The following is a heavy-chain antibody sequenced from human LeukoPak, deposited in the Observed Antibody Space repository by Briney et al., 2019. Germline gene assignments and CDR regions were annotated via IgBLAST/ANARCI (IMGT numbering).Heavy chain of an antibody. J-gene: IGHJ4*02. CDR2: ISYDGSNK. CDR3: AREGIYYDSSGYYREAYFDY. D-gene: IGHD3-22*01. V-gene: IGHV3-30*03. Sequence: GGSLRLSCAASGFTFSSYGMHWVRQAPGKGLEWVAVISYDGSNKYYADSVKGRFTISRDNSKNTLYLQMNSLRAEDTAVYYCAREGIYYDSSGYYREAYFDYWGQETLVTVS. CDR1: GFTFSSYG.